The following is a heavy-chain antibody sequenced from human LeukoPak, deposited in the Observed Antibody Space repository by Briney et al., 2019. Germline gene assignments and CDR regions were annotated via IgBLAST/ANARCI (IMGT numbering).Heavy chain of an antibody. CDR2: ISWNSDNI. CDR1: GFTFDDYA. Sequence: GGSLRLSCAASGFTFDDYAMFWVRQAPGKGLEWVSGISWNSDNIGYAASVKGRFTISRDNSKNTLYLQMNSLRAEDTAVYYCATLAHLVGATIDYWGQGTLVTVSS. V-gene: IGHV3-9*01. D-gene: IGHD1-26*01. CDR3: ATLAHLVGATIDY. J-gene: IGHJ4*02.